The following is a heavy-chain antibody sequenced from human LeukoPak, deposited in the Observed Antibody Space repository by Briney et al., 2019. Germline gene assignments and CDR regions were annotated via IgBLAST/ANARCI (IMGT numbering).Heavy chain of an antibody. CDR1: GFTFSSYS. CDR2: ISSSSSTI. V-gene: IGHV3-48*04. CDR3: ARDLDLNFDY. J-gene: IGHJ4*02. Sequence: PGGSLRLSCAASGFTFSSYSMNWVRQAPGKGLEWVSYISSSSSTIYYADSAKGRFTISRDNAKNSLYLQMNSLRAEDTAVYYCARDLDLNFDYWGQGTLVTVSS.